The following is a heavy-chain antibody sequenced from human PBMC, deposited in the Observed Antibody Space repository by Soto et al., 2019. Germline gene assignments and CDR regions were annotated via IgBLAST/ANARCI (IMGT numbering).Heavy chain of an antibody. CDR3: AKGGVAATYTWFDT. V-gene: IGHV3-9*01. CDR1: GFTFDDYA. J-gene: IGHJ5*02. Sequence: GGSLRLSCASSGFTFDDYAMHLGRQAPGKGLEWVSGISWNSGSIGYADSVKGRFTISRDNAKNSLYLQMNSLRAEDTALYYWAKGGVAATYTWFDTWGQGTLVTVSS. D-gene: IGHD2-15*01. CDR2: ISWNSGSI.